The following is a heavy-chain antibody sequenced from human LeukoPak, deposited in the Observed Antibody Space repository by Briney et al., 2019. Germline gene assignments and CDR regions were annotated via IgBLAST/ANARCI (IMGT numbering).Heavy chain of an antibody. CDR2: IYYSGNT. CDR1: GFTFSSYG. D-gene: IGHD6-13*01. V-gene: IGHV4-39*01. Sequence: GSLRLSCAASGFTFSSYGMSWIRQPPGKGLEWIGSIYYSGNTYYNASLKSQVSISIDTSKNQFSLRLTSVTAADTAVYYCARVGGIGDYWGQGTLVTVSS. J-gene: IGHJ4*02. CDR3: ARVGGIGDY.